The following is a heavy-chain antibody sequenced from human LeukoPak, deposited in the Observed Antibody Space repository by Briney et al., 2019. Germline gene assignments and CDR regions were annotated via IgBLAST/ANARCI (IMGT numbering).Heavy chain of an antibody. V-gene: IGHV4-38-2*02. D-gene: IGHD3-22*01. J-gene: IGHJ5*02. Sequence: PSETLSLTCAVSGYSISSGYYWGWIRQPPGKGLEGIGRIYHSGSTYYNPSLKSRVTISVDTSKNQFSLKLSSVTAADTAVYYCARDHAMIVVVKTWFDPWGQGTLVTVSS. CDR1: GYSISSGYY. CDR3: ARDHAMIVVVKTWFDP. CDR2: IYHSGST.